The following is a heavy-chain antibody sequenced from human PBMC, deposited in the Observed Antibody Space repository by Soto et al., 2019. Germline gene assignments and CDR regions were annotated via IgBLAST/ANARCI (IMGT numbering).Heavy chain of an antibody. J-gene: IGHJ4*02. Sequence: QITLKESGPTLVKPTQTLTLTCTFSGFSLSSTRMAVGWIRQPPGKALEGLALIYWDDDKRYRPFLKSRLTITKDTSKNQVVLTMSTMDPVDTARYYCAHIVVAGLGYYFDYWGQGTLVTVSS. V-gene: IGHV2-5*02. CDR1: GFSLSSTRMA. D-gene: IGHD6-19*01. CDR2: IYWDDDK. CDR3: AHIVVAGLGYYFDY.